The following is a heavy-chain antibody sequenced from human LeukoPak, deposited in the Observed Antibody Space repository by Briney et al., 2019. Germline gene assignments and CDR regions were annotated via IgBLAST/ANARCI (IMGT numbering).Heavy chain of an antibody. CDR2: IKQDGSEK. CDR1: GFTSSSYW. V-gene: IGHV3-7*03. CDR3: VRAPYCIGGSCRFDY. D-gene: IGHD2-15*01. Sequence: PGGSLRLSCAVSGFTSSSYWMSWVRQAPGKGLEWVANIKQDGSEKYYVDSVKGRFTISRDNAKNSLYLQMNSLRAEDAAVYYCVRAPYCIGGSCRFDYWGQGTLVTVSS. J-gene: IGHJ4*02.